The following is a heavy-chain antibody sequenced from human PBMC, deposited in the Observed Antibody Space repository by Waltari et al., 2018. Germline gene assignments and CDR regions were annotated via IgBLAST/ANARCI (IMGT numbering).Heavy chain of an antibody. Sequence: QVQLVESGGGVVQPGRSLGVSCAAYGFTVSSYAMHWVRQAPGKGLEWVAVISYDGSNKYYAASVKGRFTISRDNSKNTLYLQMNSLRAEDTAVYYCARTPSRTVAGYGMDVWGQGTTVTVSS. CDR2: ISYDGSNK. CDR1: GFTVSSYA. D-gene: IGHD6-19*01. J-gene: IGHJ6*02. V-gene: IGHV3-30*16. CDR3: ARTPSRTVAGYGMDV.